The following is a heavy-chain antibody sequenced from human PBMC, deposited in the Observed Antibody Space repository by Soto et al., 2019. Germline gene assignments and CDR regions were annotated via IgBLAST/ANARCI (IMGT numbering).Heavy chain of an antibody. V-gene: IGHV1-3*01. CDR3: ASPSYCSVNFC. CDR2: INAGNGNT. CDR1: GYTFSTYA. Sequence: QVQLVQSGAEVKKPGASVRVSCKASGYTFSTYALHWVRQAPGQRLEWMGWINAGNGNTKYSQTFQGRVTFTRDTSASTAYMDLSSLRSEDTAVFYCASPSYCSVNFCWGQGTLVTVSS. J-gene: IGHJ4*02. D-gene: IGHD3-10*01.